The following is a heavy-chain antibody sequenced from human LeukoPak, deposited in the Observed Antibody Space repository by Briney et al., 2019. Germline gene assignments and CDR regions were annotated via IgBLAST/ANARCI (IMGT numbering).Heavy chain of an antibody. Sequence: GGSLRLSCAASGFTFSGSAMHLVRQASGKGLEWVGRIRSKANSYATAYAASVKGRFTISRDDSKNTAYLQMNSLKTEDTAVYYCTGNVVIVPAAQNYYYYYMDVWGKGTTVTVSS. CDR1: GFTFSGSA. V-gene: IGHV3-73*01. D-gene: IGHD2-2*01. J-gene: IGHJ6*03. CDR3: TGNVVIVPAAQNYYYYYMDV. CDR2: IRSKANSYAT.